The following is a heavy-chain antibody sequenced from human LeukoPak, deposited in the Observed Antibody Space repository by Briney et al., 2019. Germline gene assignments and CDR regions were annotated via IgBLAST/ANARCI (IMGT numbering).Heavy chain of an antibody. Sequence: PSETLSLTCTVSGGSISSGNYYWSWIRQPPGKGLEWIGEINHSGSTNYNPSLKSRVTISVDTSKNQFSLKLSSVTAADTAVYYCARGVAAEGDYWGQGTLVTVSS. V-gene: IGHV4-39*07. CDR2: INHSGST. CDR1: GGSISSGNYY. CDR3: ARGVAAEGDY. J-gene: IGHJ4*02. D-gene: IGHD6-13*01.